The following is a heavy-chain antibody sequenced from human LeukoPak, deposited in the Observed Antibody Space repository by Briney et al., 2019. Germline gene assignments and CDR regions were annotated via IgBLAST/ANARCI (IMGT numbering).Heavy chain of an antibody. CDR1: GLTFSSYD. D-gene: IGHD6-6*01. Sequence: PGGSLRLSCAVSGLTFSSYDMSWVRQAPGKGMEWVSAISGSGGTTYYADSVKGRFTISRDNSKNTVHLQMNSLRDEDTAVYYCATHFGSSSHWGQGTLVTVSS. CDR2: ISGSGGTT. V-gene: IGHV3-23*01. J-gene: IGHJ4*02. CDR3: ATHFGSSSH.